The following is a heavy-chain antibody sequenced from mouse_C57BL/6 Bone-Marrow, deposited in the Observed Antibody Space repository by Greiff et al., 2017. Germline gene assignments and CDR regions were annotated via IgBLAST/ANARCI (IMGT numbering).Heavy chain of an antibody. D-gene: IGHD4-1*01. CDR3: SRRAGTNYAMDY. CDR1: GFTFSDYG. CDR2: ISNLAYGV. Sequence: EVNVVESGGGLVQPGGSLKLSCAASGFTFSDYGMAWVRQAPRKGPEWVGFISNLAYGVYYADTVTGRFTISREKAKNTLYLELSSLRSADTASYDCSRRAGTNYAMDYWGQGTSVTVSS. J-gene: IGHJ4*01. V-gene: IGHV5-15*01.